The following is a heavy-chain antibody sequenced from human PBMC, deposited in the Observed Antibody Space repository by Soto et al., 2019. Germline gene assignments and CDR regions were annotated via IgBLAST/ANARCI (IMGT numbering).Heavy chain of an antibody. Sequence: QLQLQESGPGLVKPSETLSLTCTVSGVSISSSSYYWGWIRQPPGKGLEWIGSIYYSGSTYYNPSRKSRVTISVDTSKNQFSLKLSSVTAADTAVYYCASIRGYSYDWGQGTLVTVSS. CDR1: GVSISSSSYY. CDR3: ASIRGYSYD. J-gene: IGHJ4*02. D-gene: IGHD5-18*01. V-gene: IGHV4-39*01. CDR2: IYYSGST.